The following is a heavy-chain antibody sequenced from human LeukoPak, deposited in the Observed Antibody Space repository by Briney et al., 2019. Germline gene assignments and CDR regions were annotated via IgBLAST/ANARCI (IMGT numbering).Heavy chain of an antibody. CDR1: GFTFSSYW. J-gene: IGHJ4*02. CDR2: INSDGSST. D-gene: IGHD5-18*01. V-gene: IGHV3-74*01. CDR3: VKDVRGYNYAYFDY. Sequence: PGGSLRLSCAASGFTFSSYWMHWVRQAPGKGLVWVSRINSDGSSTSYADSVKGRFTISRDNSKNTLYLQMSSLRAEDTAMYYCVKDVRGYNYAYFDYWGQGTLVTVSS.